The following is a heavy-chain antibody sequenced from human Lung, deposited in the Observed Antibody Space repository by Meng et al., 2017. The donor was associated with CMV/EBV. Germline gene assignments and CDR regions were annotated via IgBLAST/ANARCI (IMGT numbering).Heavy chain of an antibody. J-gene: IGHJ1*01. Sequence: GESXKISCGASGFTFSSSEMTWVRQAPGKGLEWISYISSGGGTIYYADSVRGRFTISRDNANNSLYLQMNGLRADDTAVYYCARDRAGYYDFPYQFDLWGHGTLVTVSS. CDR1: GFTFSSSE. D-gene: IGHD3-3*01. V-gene: IGHV3-48*03. CDR2: ISSGGGTI. CDR3: ARDRAGYYDFPYQFDL.